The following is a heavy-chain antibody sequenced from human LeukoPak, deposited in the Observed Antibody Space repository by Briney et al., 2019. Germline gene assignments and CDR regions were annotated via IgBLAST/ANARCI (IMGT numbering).Heavy chain of an antibody. V-gene: IGHV3-30*02. Sequence: PGGSLRLSCAASGFIFSSYGMHWVRQAPGKGLEWVAFIRYDGSKKYYADSVKGRFTISRDNSKKKLYLQMNSLRAEDTAVYYCAKGYYGSGTYGWFDPWGQGTLVTVSS. CDR2: IRYDGSKK. CDR1: GFIFSSYG. D-gene: IGHD3-10*01. J-gene: IGHJ5*02. CDR3: AKGYYGSGTYGWFDP.